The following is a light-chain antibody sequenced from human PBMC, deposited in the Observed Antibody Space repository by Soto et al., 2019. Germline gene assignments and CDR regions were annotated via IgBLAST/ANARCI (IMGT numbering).Light chain of an antibody. Sequence: EVVLTQSPGTLSMSPGERATLSCRASQSIRDMYIAWYQQKPGQAPRLLIYGASTRATGIPDRFSGSGSGTDFTLTISRLEPADFAVYYCHQYGSSPRTFCQGTKVDIK. CDR2: GAS. CDR1: QSIRDMY. V-gene: IGKV3-20*01. J-gene: IGKJ1*01. CDR3: HQYGSSPRT.